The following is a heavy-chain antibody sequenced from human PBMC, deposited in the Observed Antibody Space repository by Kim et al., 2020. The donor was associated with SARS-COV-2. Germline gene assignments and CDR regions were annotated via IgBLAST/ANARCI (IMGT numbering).Heavy chain of an antibody. J-gene: IGHJ4*02. D-gene: IGHD6-19*01. CDR1: GFTLRVHG. V-gene: IGHV3-33*05. CDR3: ARDGGSGWSPSYYFDN. CDR2: SPYEGRNE. Sequence: GGSLRLSCATSGFTLRVHGIHWVRQAPGRGLEWVAVSPYEGRNEKYADSVKGRFTISRDTSKNRLYLQMGSLRVEDTAVYYCARDGGSGWSPSYYFDNWGQGTLVTVSS.